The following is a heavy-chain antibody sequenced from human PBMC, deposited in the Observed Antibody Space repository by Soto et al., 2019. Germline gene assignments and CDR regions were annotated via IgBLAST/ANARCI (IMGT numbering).Heavy chain of an antibody. Sequence: GKSSETLSLTCTVSGGSISSGGYYWSWIRQHPGKGLEWIGYIYYSGSTYYNPSLKSRVTISVDTSKNQFSLKLSSVTAADAAVYYCARAPPGTFQTSYFDYWGQGTLVTVSS. CDR3: ARAPPGTFQTSYFDY. D-gene: IGHD2-21*01. J-gene: IGHJ4*02. V-gene: IGHV4-31*03. CDR1: GGSISSGGYY. CDR2: IYYSGST.